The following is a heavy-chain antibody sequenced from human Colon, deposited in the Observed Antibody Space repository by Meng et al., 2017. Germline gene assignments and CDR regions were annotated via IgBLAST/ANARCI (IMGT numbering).Heavy chain of an antibody. CDR2: INLGNGNT. Sequence: QVKLVQSGDEVKKPGASVKVSCKASGSTLSSYAVHWVRQAPGQRLEWMGWINLGNGNTKYSQNFQGRVTITRDTSASTAYMELSSLTSEDTAVYYCTSPIYWGQGTLVTVSS. V-gene: IGHV1-3*01. D-gene: IGHD3-9*01. J-gene: IGHJ4*02. CDR1: GSTLSSYA. CDR3: TSPIY.